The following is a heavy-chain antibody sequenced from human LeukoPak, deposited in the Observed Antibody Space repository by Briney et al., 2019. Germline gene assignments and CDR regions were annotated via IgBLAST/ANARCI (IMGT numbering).Heavy chain of an antibody. Sequence: GGSLRLSCAASGFTVSSNYMSWVRQAPGKGLEWVSVIYSGGSTYYADSVRGRFTISRDNSKNALYLQMNSPRAEDTAVYYCARARRRNQNDASDIWGQGTMVTVSS. D-gene: IGHD1-14*01. J-gene: IGHJ3*02. CDR3: ARARRRNQNDASDI. CDR1: GFTVSSNY. V-gene: IGHV3-53*01. CDR2: IYSGGST.